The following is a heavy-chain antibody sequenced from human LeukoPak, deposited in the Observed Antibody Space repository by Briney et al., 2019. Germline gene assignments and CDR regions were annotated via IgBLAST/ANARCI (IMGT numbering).Heavy chain of an antibody. CDR3: AKVGRSGWYGDNWFDP. CDR2: IWYDGSNK. J-gene: IGHJ5*02. V-gene: IGHV3-33*06. D-gene: IGHD6-19*01. Sequence: GGSLRLSCAASGFTFSSYGMHWVRQAPGKGLEWVAVIWYDGSNKYYADSVKGRFTISRDNSKNTLYLQMNSLRAEDTAVYYCAKVGRSGWYGDNWFDPWGQGTLVTVSS. CDR1: GFTFSSYG.